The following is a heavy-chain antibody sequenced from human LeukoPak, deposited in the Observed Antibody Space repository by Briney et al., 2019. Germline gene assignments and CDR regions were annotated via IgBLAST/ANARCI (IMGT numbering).Heavy chain of an antibody. CDR1: GFTFSSSW. D-gene: IGHD3/OR15-3a*01. J-gene: IGHJ4*02. V-gene: IGHV3-7*01. CDR2: IKEDGSEK. Sequence: PGGSLRLSCAASGFTFSSSWMTWVRQAPGKGLEWVANIKEDGSEKYYVDSVQGRFTISRDNAQNSLYLQMNSLRAEGTAVYYCATGLYYFDYWGQGTLVTVSS. CDR3: ATGLYYFDY.